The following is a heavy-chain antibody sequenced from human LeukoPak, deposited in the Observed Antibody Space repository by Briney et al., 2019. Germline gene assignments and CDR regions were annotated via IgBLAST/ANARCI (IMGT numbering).Heavy chain of an antibody. J-gene: IGHJ4*02. CDR1: GFTFSSYQ. Sequence: KTGGSLRLSCAASGFTFSSYQMNWVRQAPGKGLEWVSYISSSGSTIYYADSVKGRFTISRDNAKNLLYLQMNSLRAEDTAVYYCARDHGSGWWGEFDYWGQGTLVTVPS. CDR3: ARDHGSGWWGEFDY. V-gene: IGHV3-48*03. D-gene: IGHD6-19*01. CDR2: ISSSGSTI.